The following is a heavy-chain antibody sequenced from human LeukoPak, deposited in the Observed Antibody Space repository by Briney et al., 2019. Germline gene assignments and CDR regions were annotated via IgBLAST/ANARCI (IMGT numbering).Heavy chain of an antibody. CDR2: INSDGSST. D-gene: IGHD2-2*01. J-gene: IGHJ3*02. V-gene: IGHV3-74*01. Sequence: PGGSLRLSXAASGFTFSSYWMHWVRQAPGKGLVWVSRINSDGSSTSYADSVKGRFTISRDNAKNTLYLQMNSLRAEDTAVYYCARARVVPAAIGAFDIWGQGTMVTVSS. CDR3: ARARVVPAAIGAFDI. CDR1: GFTFSSYW.